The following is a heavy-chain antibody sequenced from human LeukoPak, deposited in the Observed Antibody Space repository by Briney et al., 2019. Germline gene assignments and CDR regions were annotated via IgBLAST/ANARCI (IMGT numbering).Heavy chain of an antibody. D-gene: IGHD5-24*01. Sequence: PGRSLRLSCAASGFTFSSFAMHWVRQAPGKGLEWVAVISYDGSNKYYADSVKGRFTISRDNSKNTLYLQMNSLRAEDTAVYYCAGVMATIPQAYFDYWGQGPLVPVPS. V-gene: IGHV3-30*04. CDR1: GFTFSSFA. CDR3: AGVMATIPQAYFDY. CDR2: ISYDGSNK. J-gene: IGHJ4*02.